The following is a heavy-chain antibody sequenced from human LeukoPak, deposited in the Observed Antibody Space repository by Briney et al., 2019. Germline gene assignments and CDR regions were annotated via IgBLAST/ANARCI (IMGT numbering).Heavy chain of an antibody. Sequence: SETLSLTCTVSGGSISISTYYWGWIRQPPGKGLEWIGGFYYTGNTYYNPSLRSRVTISVDTSKNQFSLKLSSVTAADTAVYYCARDRGIAAAADAFDIWGQGTMVTVSS. V-gene: IGHV4-39*07. CDR3: ARDRGIAAAADAFDI. D-gene: IGHD6-13*01. CDR2: FYYTGNT. J-gene: IGHJ3*02. CDR1: GGSISISTYY.